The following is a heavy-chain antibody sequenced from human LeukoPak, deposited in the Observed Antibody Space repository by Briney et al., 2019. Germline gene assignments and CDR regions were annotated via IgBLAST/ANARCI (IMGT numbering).Heavy chain of an antibody. CDR3: ARDLGGATGFFEG. D-gene: IGHD3-16*01. CDR2: IIPLFGTA. Sequence: GASVKVSCKASGGTFSSYAISWVRQAPGQGLERVGGIIPLFGTADYAQKFQGRVTITTDESTSTAYMELSSLRSEDTAVYYCARDLGGATGFFEGWGQGTLVTVPS. V-gene: IGHV1-69*05. CDR1: GGTFSSYA. J-gene: IGHJ4*02.